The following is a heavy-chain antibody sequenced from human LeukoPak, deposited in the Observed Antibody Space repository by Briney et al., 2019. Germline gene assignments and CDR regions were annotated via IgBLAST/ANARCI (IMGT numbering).Heavy chain of an antibody. CDR3: AGGRKGRYDSSSYYYNYYMDV. J-gene: IGHJ6*03. D-gene: IGHD3-22*01. CDR1: GDSINSYS. Sequence: SETLSLTCTVSGDSINSYSWSWIRQPAGKGLEWIGRIYTSGSTDYNPSLKSRVTMSLDTSKNQFSLKVTSVTAADTAVYYCAGGRKGRYDSSSYYYNYYMDVWGKGTTVTVSS. V-gene: IGHV4-4*07. CDR2: IYTSGST.